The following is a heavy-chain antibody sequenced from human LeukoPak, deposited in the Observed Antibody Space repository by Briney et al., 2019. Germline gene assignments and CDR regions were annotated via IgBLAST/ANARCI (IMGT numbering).Heavy chain of an antibody. CDR1: GYSIGNAYY. CDR3: ARDSRFFGGPTPYFDY. D-gene: IGHD3-16*01. J-gene: IGHJ4*02. V-gene: IGHV4-38-2*02. CDR2: LYHSGSS. Sequence: SETLSLTCTVSGYSIGNAYYWGWIRQPPGKGPEWIGSLYHSGSSYYNPSLRSRVTISIDTSTNQFSLKLSSATAADTAMYYCARDSRFFGGPTPYFDYWGQGTLVTVSS.